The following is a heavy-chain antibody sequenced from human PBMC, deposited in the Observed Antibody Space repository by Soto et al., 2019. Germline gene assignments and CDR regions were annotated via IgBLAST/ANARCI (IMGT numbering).Heavy chain of an antibody. J-gene: IGHJ3*02. D-gene: IGHD6-19*01. CDR3: ARHLFSSGWYLI. CDR1: GGSISSSSYY. CDR2: IYYSGST. Sequence: QLQLQESGPGLVKPSETLSLTCTVSGGSISSSSYYWGWIRQPPGKGLEWIGSIYYSGSTYYNPSRKSRVPISVDTSKNQFSLKLSSVTAADTAVYYCARHLFSSGWYLIWGQGTMVTVSS. V-gene: IGHV4-39*01.